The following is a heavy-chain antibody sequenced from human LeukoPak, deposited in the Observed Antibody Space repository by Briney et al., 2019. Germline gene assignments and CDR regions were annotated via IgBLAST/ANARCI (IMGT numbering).Heavy chain of an antibody. CDR2: ISGSGGSP. V-gene: IGHV3-23*01. CDR3: ASFSKGYFDY. Sequence: GGSLRLSCAASGFTFSSYAMSWVRQAPGKGLEWVSVISGSGGSPYYADSVKGRFTISRDNSKNTLYLQMNSLRAEDTAVYYCASFSKGYFDYWGQGTLVTVSS. J-gene: IGHJ4*02. CDR1: GFTFSSYA.